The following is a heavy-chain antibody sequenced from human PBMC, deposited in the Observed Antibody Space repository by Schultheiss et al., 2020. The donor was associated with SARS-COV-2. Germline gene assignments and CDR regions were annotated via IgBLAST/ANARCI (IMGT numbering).Heavy chain of an antibody. D-gene: IGHD3-16*01. CDR3: ARESLKGIGP. V-gene: IGHV4-34*01. CDR2: INHSGST. Sequence: SETLSLTCAVYGGSFSGYYWSWIRQPPGKGLEWIGEINHSGSTNYNPSLKSRVTISVDKSKNQFSLKLSSVTAADTAVYYCARESLKGIGPWGQGTLVTVSS. CDR1: GGSFSGYY. J-gene: IGHJ5*02.